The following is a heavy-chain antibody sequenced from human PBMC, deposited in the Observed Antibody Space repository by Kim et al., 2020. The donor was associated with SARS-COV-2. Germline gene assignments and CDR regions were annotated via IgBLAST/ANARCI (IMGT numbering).Heavy chain of an antibody. V-gene: IGHV3-33*01. Sequence: GGSLRLSCAVSGFTFSSYGMHWVRQAPGKGLEWVAVIWYDGGNKYYAESVKGRFTISRDNSKNTLYLQMNSLRADDTAVYYCARGRGDIIEATGHLDYWGQGPLVTVSS. CDR2: IWYDGGNK. CDR3: ARGRGDIIEATGHLDY. D-gene: IGHD1-1*01. CDR1: GFTFSSYG. J-gene: IGHJ4*02.